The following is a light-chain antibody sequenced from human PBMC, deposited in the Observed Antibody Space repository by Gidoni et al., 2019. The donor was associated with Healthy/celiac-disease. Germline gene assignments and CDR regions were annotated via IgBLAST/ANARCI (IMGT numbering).Light chain of an antibody. Sequence: EIVLTQSPGTLSLSPGARATLSCRASQSVSSSYLAWYQQKPGQAPRLLIYGASSRATGIPDRFSGSGSGTDFTLTISGLEPEDFAVYYCQHYGSSPFTFGPGTKVDIK. CDR1: QSVSSSY. J-gene: IGKJ3*01. CDR3: QHYGSSPFT. V-gene: IGKV3-20*01. CDR2: GAS.